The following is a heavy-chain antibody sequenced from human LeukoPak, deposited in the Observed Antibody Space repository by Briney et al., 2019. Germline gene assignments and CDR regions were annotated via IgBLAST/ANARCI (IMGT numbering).Heavy chain of an antibody. CDR2: ISGSGGST. D-gene: IGHD1-14*01. CDR3: AKGSGINHYHWIDP. Sequence: GGSLRLSCAASGFTFSSYAMSWVRQAPGKGLEWVSGISGSGGSTYYADSVKGRFTISRDNSKNTLYLQMDSLRAEDTALYYCAKGSGINHYHWIDPWGQGTLVTVSS. J-gene: IGHJ5*02. V-gene: IGHV3-23*01. CDR1: GFTFSSYA.